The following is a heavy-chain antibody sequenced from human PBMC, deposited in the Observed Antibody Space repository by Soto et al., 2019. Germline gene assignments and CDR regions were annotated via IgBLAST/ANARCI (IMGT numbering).Heavy chain of an antibody. J-gene: IGHJ4*02. Sequence: SEPLSLTCTVSYATINNFHWPCILKPPRKGLEWIAYIYYTGITNFNPSLKSRVTISMDTSKNQFSLKLRSVTAADTAVYYCATIRGLGEGSGYFDYWGQGLMVTVS. V-gene: IGHV4-59*08. CDR3: ATIRGLGEGSGYFDY. CDR2: IYYTGIT. CDR1: YATINNFH. D-gene: IGHD3-10*01.